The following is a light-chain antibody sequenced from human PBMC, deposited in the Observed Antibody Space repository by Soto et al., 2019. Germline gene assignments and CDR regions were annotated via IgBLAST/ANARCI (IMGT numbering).Light chain of an antibody. V-gene: IGLV1-44*01. CDR3: ATWDDSLDGWV. Sequence: QSVLTQPPSASGSPGQRAIISCSGSSSNIGNNAVNWYQHLPGTSPKLLIYRNSQRPSGVPDRFSGSKSGTSASLAISGLQSEDETDYYCATWDDSLDGWVFGGGTKLTVL. CDR1: SSNIGNNA. CDR2: RNS. J-gene: IGLJ3*02.